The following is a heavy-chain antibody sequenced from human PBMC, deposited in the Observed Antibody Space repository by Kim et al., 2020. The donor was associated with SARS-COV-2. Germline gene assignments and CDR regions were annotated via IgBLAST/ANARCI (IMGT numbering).Heavy chain of an antibody. CDR1: GGSISSGGYY. CDR2: IYYSGST. CDR3: ARMYYDFWSGIFRHGMDV. D-gene: IGHD3-3*01. V-gene: IGHV4-31*03. J-gene: IGHJ6*02. Sequence: SETLSLTCTVSGGSISSGGYYWSWIRQHPGKGLEWIGYIYYSGSTYYNPSLKSRVTISVDTSKNQFSLKLSSVTAADTAVYYCARMYYDFWSGIFRHGMDVWGQGTTVTVSS.